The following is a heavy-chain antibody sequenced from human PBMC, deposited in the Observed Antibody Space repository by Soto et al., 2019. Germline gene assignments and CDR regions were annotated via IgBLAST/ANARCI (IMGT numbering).Heavy chain of an antibody. V-gene: IGHV4-31*03. D-gene: IGHD3-3*01. Sequence: SETLSLTCTVSGGSISSGGYYWSWIRQHPGKGLEWIGYIYYSGSTYYNPSLKSRVTISVDTSKNQFSLKLSSVTAADTAVYYCARVSGRDYYSGYYFDYWGQGTLVTVSS. J-gene: IGHJ4*02. CDR1: GGSISSGGYY. CDR2: IYYSGST. CDR3: ARVSGRDYYSGYYFDY.